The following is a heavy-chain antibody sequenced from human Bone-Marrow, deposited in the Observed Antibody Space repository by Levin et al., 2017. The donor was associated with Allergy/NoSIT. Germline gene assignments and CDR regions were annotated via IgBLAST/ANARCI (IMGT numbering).Heavy chain of an antibody. J-gene: IGHJ4*02. CDR3: ARVASEYNWNAVRFDY. D-gene: IGHD1-20*01. V-gene: IGHV4-4*02. Sequence: HSQTLSLTCAVSGGSINSANWWSWVRQPPGKGLEWIGEIYHSGRTNYNPSLKSRVTISVDKSKNQFSLKLSSVKAADTAVYYCARVASEYNWNAVRFDYWGQGILVTVSS. CDR1: GGSINSANW. CDR2: IYHSGRT.